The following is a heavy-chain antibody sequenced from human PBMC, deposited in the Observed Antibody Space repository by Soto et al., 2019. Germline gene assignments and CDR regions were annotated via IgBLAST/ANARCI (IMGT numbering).Heavy chain of an antibody. CDR2: ISGSGGST. CDR3: AKAPTSIAVAGTGDY. Sequence: GGSLRLSCAASGFTFSSYAMSWVRQAPGKGLEWVSAISGSGGSTYYADSVKGRFTISRDNSKNTLYLQMNSLRAEDAAVYYCAKAPTSIAVAGTGDYWGQGTLVTVSS. V-gene: IGHV3-23*01. CDR1: GFTFSSYA. D-gene: IGHD6-19*01. J-gene: IGHJ4*02.